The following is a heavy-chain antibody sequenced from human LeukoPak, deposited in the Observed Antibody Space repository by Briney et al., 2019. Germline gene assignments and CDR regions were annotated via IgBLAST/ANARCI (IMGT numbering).Heavy chain of an antibody. CDR1: GFTFSSYA. V-gene: IGHV3-30-3*01. D-gene: IGHD3-10*01. Sequence: GGSLRLSCAASGFTFSSYAMHWVRQAPGKGLEWVAVISYDGSNKYYADSVKGRFTISRDNSKNTLYLQMNSLRAEDTALYYCAKDIFTMVRGVVDYWGQGTLVTVSS. CDR3: AKDIFTMVRGVVDY. CDR2: ISYDGSNK. J-gene: IGHJ4*02.